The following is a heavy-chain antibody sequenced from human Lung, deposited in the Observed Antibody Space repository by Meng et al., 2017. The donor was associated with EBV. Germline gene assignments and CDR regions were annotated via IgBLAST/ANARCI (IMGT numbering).Heavy chain of an antibody. V-gene: IGHV4-30-2*01. CDR1: SGSFSSDTSS. D-gene: IGHD5-18*01. CDR3: ARAKWGHSYGSEALYFDH. Sequence: QLHLQESGSGLVKPSQTLSPTCAVSSGSFSSDTSSWNWLRQRPGKGLEWIGFVYRSGSTYYNPSLKSRVIISVDRSNNQFSLELNSVSAADTAVYYCARAKWGHSYGSEALYFDHWGPGTLVTVSS. CDR2: VYRSGST. J-gene: IGHJ4*02.